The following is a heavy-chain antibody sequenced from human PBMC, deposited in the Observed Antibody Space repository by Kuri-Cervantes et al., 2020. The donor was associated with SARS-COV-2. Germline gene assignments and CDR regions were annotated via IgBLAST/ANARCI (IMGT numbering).Heavy chain of an antibody. CDR2: ISYDGSNK. D-gene: IGHD3-9*01. J-gene: IGHJ4*02. Sequence: GGFLRLSCAASGFTFSIYAMHWVRQAPGKGLEWVAVISYDGSNKYYADSVKGRFTISRDNSKNTLYLQMNSLRSEDTAVYYCARANYDILTGYYFEFDYWGQGTLVTVSS. CDR3: ARANYDILTGYYFEFDY. CDR1: GFTFSIYA. V-gene: IGHV3-30-3*01.